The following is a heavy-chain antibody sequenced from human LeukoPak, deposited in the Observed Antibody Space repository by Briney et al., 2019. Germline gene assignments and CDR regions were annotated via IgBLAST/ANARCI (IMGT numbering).Heavy chain of an antibody. CDR2: IIPIFGTA. J-gene: IGHJ4*02. CDR3: ASGGYSYGLGY. CDR1: GGTFSSYA. D-gene: IGHD5-18*01. V-gene: IGHV1-69*13. Sequence: ASVKISCKASGGTFSSYAISWVRQAPGQGLEWMGGIIPIFGTANYARKSQGRVTITADESTSTAYMELSSLRSEDTAVYYCASGGYSYGLGYWGQGTLVTVSS.